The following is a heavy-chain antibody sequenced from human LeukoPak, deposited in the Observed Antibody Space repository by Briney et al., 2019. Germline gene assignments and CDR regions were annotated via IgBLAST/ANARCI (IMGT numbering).Heavy chain of an antibody. CDR2: IKGDGTST. V-gene: IGHV3-74*01. CDR1: GFTFSTYW. CDR3: IRDPYGGKWQ. J-gene: IGHJ4*02. Sequence: GGSLRLSCAASGFTFSTYWMHWLRQAQGKGLEWVARIKGDGTSTSYADSVKGRFTISRDNAMNTLLLQMNSLRVDDTGVYYCIRDPYGGKWQWGQGTLVTVSS. D-gene: IGHD4-23*01.